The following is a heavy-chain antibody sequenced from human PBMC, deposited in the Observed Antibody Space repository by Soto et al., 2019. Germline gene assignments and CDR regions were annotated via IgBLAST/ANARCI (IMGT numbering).Heavy chain of an antibody. J-gene: IGHJ5*02. CDR2: IYYRGST. V-gene: IGHV4-59*08. CDR1: GGSISSYY. CDR3: ARLPRFGELSGWFDP. Sequence: PSETLSLTCTVSGGSISSYYWSWIRQPPGKGLEWIGYIYYRGSTNYNPSLKSRVTISVDTSKNQFSLKLSSVTAADTAVYYCARLPRFGELSGWFDPWGQGTLVTVSS. D-gene: IGHD3-10*01.